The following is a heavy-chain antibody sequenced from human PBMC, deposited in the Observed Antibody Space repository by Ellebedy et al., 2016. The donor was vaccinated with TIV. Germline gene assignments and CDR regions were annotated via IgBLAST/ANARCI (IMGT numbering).Heavy chain of an antibody. CDR3: ARDPGGTYPLFDY. V-gene: IGHV4-59*01. CDR1: GGSLSTYY. CDR2: IYYSGST. Sequence: MPSETLSLTCAVSGGSLSTYYWTWIRQPPGKGLEWIGNIYYSGSTNYNPSLKSRVAISIDMSNNQFSLKLTSVTAADTAVYYCARDPGGTYPLFDYWGQGTLVTVSS. D-gene: IGHD1-26*01. J-gene: IGHJ4*02.